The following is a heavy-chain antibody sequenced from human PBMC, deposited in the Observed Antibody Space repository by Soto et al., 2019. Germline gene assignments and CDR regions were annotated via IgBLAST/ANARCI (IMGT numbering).Heavy chain of an antibody. Sequence: PGGSLRLSCAASGFTFSSYGMHWVRQAPGKGLEWVAVIWYDGSNKYYADSVKGRFTISRDNSKNTLYLQMNSLRAEDTAVYYCARDSSVMITFGGVIDAFDIWGQGTMATVSS. D-gene: IGHD3-16*02. J-gene: IGHJ3*02. V-gene: IGHV3-33*01. CDR2: IWYDGSNK. CDR3: ARDSSVMITFGGVIDAFDI. CDR1: GFTFSSYG.